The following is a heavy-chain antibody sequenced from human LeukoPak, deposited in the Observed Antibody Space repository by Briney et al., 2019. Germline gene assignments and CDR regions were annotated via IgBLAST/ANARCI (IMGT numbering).Heavy chain of an antibody. V-gene: IGHV4-59*08. CDR2: IYYSGST. CDR3: ARLDEMATLDY. CDR1: GGSISSYY. Sequence: SETLSLTCTVSGGSISSYYWSWIRQPPGKGLEWIGYIYYSGSTNYNPSLKSRVTILLDTSKNQFSLNLNSVTAADTAVYYCARLDEMATLDYWGQGTLVTVSS. D-gene: IGHD5-24*01. J-gene: IGHJ4*02.